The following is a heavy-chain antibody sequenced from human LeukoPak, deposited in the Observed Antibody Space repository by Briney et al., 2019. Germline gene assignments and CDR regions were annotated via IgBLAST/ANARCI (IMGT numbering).Heavy chain of an antibody. V-gene: IGHV3-30*03. CDR1: GFTFSSYG. D-gene: IGHD6-19*01. Sequence: PGGSLRLSCAASGFTFSSYGMHWVRQAPGKGLEWVAVISYDGSNKYYTDSVKGRFTISRDNSKNTLYLQMNSLRAEDTAVYYCARDDPGYSSFWFDPWGQGTLVTVSS. CDR2: ISYDGSNK. J-gene: IGHJ5*02. CDR3: ARDDPGYSSFWFDP.